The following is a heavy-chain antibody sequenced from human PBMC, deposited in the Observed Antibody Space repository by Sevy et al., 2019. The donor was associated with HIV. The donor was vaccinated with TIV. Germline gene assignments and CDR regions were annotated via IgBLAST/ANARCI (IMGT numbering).Heavy chain of an antibody. D-gene: IGHD5-12*01. CDR3: ARGYTGYDVGPVDY. Sequence: GGSLRLSCAASGFTFSSYSMNWVRQAPGKGLEWVSYISSSSTTIYYADSVKGRFTISRDNAKNSLYLQMNSLRDEDTVVYYCARGYTGYDVGPVDYWGQGTLVTVSS. CDR1: GFTFSSYS. CDR2: ISSSSTTI. J-gene: IGHJ4*02. V-gene: IGHV3-48*02.